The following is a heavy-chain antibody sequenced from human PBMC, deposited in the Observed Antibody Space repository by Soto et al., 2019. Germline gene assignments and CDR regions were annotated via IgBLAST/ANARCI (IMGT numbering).Heavy chain of an antibody. Sequence: QVQLVQSGAEVKKPWSSVKVSCKASGGTFRNLAINWVRQAPGQGLEWMGGFIPIIGGGINAQKFQGRVTITSDESTSTAYMELSSLKSEDTAMYFCARRSVSHSNAFDFWGQGTMVTVSS. CDR2: FIPIIGGG. D-gene: IGHD2-15*01. CDR3: ARRSVSHSNAFDF. CDR1: GGTFRNLA. V-gene: IGHV1-69*01. J-gene: IGHJ3*01.